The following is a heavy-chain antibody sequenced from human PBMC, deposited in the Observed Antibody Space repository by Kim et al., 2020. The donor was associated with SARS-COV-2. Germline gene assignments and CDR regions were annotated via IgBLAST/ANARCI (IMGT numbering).Heavy chain of an antibody. Sequence: GGSLRLSCTASGFNFDDYAMHWVRQVPGKGLEWVSLISGDGGTRYYAASVKGRFTISRDNRKNSLYLQVSSLRPEDTALYYCAKDILHYYGSGTQAYYLCYMDVWGKGTTVTVSS. CDR1: GFNFDDYA. D-gene: IGHD3-10*01. V-gene: IGHV3-43*02. CDR3: AKDILHYYGSGTQAYYLCYMDV. CDR2: ISGDGGTR. J-gene: IGHJ6*03.